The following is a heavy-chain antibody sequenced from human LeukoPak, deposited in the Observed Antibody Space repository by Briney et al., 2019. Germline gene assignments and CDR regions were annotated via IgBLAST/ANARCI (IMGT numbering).Heavy chain of an antibody. CDR1: GGSFSGYY. CDR3: ARVGWNFLDY. V-gene: IGHV4-34*01. D-gene: IGHD1-7*01. CDR2: INHSGST. Sequence: SETLSLTCAVYGGSFSGYYWSWIRQPPGKGLEWIGEINHSGSTNYNPSLESRVTISVDTSKNQFSLKLSSVTAADTAVYYCARVGWNFLDYWGQGTLVTVSS. J-gene: IGHJ4*02.